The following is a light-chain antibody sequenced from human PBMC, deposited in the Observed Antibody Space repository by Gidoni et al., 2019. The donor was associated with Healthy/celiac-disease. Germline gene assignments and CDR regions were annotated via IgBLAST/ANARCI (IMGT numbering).Light chain of an antibody. CDR1: QGISSW. CDR3: QQANSFPPT. CDR2: AAS. Sequence: DIQMTQSPSSVPASVGDRVTITCRASQGISSWLALYQQKPGKAPKLLIYAASSLQSGVPSRFSGSGYGTDLTLTISSLQPEDFATYYCQQANSFPPTFGGGTKVEIK. V-gene: IGKV1-12*01. J-gene: IGKJ4*01.